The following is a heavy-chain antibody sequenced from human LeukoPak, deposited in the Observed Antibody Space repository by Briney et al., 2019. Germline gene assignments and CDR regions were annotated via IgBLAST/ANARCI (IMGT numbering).Heavy chain of an antibody. CDR3: ATVGESDAFDI. V-gene: IGHV3-66*01. Sequence: PGGSLRLSCAASGFTVSSNYMSWVRQAPGKGLEWVSVIYSGGSTYYADSVKGRFTISRDNSKNTLYLQMNSLRAEDTAVYYCATVGESDAFDIWGQGTMVTVSS. CDR1: GFTVSSNY. CDR2: IYSGGST. D-gene: IGHD3-10*01. J-gene: IGHJ3*02.